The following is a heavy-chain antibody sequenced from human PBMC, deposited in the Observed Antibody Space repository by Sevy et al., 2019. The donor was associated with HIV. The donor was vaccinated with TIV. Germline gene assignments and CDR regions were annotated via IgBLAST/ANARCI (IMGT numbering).Heavy chain of an antibody. V-gene: IGHV5-51*01. J-gene: IGHJ4*02. Sequence: GESLKISCKASGYSFSNYYIGWVRQMPGKGLEWMGIIYPGDSDTRYTPSFQDQVTISADKSFSTAYLQWSSLKASDTAMYYCARRAFPGKSYRDYCSDYWGQGTQVTVSS. CDR3: ARRAFPGKSYRDYCSDY. D-gene: IGHD4-17*01. CDR1: GYSFSNYY. CDR2: IYPGDSDT.